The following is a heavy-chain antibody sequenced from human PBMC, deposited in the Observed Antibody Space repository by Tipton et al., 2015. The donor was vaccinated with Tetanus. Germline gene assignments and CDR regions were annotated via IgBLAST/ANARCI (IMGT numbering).Heavy chain of an antibody. CDR2: FIPIFGSP. V-gene: IGHV1-69*01. CDR3: ARGHSPLYNWNFGYFDS. J-gene: IGHJ4*02. CDR1: GGNFYSSA. Sequence: QSGAEVKKPGSSVKVSCKASGGNFYSSAIIWVRQAPGQGLEWMGGFIPIFGSPSYAQKFQGRVAITADASTTTVYMDLDSLTSDDTAVYFCARGHSPLYNWNFGYFDSWGQGTLVTVSS. D-gene: IGHD1-7*01.